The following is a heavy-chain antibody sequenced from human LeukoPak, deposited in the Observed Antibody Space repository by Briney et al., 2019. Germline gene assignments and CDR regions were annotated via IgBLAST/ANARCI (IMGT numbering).Heavy chain of an antibody. CDR3: ARVVRAAAAVRFDP. Sequence: ASETLSLTCTGSGCSISSYYWMWIRQPPGNELKGLVYIYYSGSTNYNPSLKSRVTISVDPSKNQLSLKLSSVTVADTAVYYCARVVRAAAAVRFDPWGQGNLVTVSS. CDR1: GCSISSYY. CDR2: IYYSGST. V-gene: IGHV4-59*01. D-gene: IGHD6-13*01. J-gene: IGHJ5*02.